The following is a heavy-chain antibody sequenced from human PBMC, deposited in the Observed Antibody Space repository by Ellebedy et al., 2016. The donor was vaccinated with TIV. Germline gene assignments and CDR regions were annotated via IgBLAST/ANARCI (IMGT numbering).Heavy chain of an antibody. Sequence: GESLKISCAASGFTVSSNYMSWVRQAPGKGLERVSVIYSGGATSYADSVKGRFTISRDNSKNTLYLQMNSLRVEDTAVYYCARKYIYGFDWGQGTLVTVSS. CDR1: GFTVSSNY. V-gene: IGHV3-66*01. CDR3: ARKYIYGFD. J-gene: IGHJ4*02. D-gene: IGHD5-18*01. CDR2: IYSGGAT.